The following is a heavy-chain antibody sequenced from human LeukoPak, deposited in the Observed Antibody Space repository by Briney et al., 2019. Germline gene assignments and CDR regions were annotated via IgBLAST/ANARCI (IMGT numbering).Heavy chain of an antibody. CDR1: GFTFSSFA. D-gene: IGHD3-22*01. V-gene: IGHV3-23*01. CDR2: ISASGGST. Sequence: PGGSLRLSCAASGFTFSSFATSWVRQAPGKGVEWVSGISASGGSTYYADSVKGRFTISRDNSKNTLYLQMNSLRAEDTAVYYCAKGFYDNSASGVFDIWGQGTMVTVSS. J-gene: IGHJ3*02. CDR3: AKGFYDNSASGVFDI.